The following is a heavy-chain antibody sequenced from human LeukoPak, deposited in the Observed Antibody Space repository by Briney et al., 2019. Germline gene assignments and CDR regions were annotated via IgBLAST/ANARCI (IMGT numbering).Heavy chain of an antibody. CDR2: ISGSGGST. J-gene: IGHJ4*02. D-gene: IGHD3-3*01. Sequence: GGSLRLSCAASGFTFSSYAMSWVRQAPGKGLEWVSAISGSGGSTYYADSVKGRFTISRDNSKNTLYLQMNSLRAEDTAVYYCAKRQYYDFWSGYYTFDYRGQGTLVTVSS. V-gene: IGHV3-23*01. CDR1: GFTFSSYA. CDR3: AKRQYYDFWSGYYTFDY.